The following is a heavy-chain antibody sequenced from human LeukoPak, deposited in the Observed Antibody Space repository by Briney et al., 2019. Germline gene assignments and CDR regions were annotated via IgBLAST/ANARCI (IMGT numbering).Heavy chain of an antibody. D-gene: IGHD3-22*01. Sequence: GGSLGLSCAASGFTFSSYSMNWVRQAPGTGLEWVSFIGSSSTYIYYADSVKGRFTISRDNAKNSLYLQMNSLRAEDTAVYYCARADYDSRSYYFDYWGQGTLVAVSS. CDR3: ARADYDSRSYYFDY. J-gene: IGHJ4*02. V-gene: IGHV3-21*01. CDR1: GFTFSSYS. CDR2: IGSSSTYI.